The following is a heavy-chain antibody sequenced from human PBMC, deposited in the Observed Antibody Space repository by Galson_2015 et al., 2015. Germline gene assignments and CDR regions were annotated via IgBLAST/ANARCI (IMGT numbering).Heavy chain of an antibody. CDR3: ATSCTGSTCSRKFAS. D-gene: IGHD2-8*02. V-gene: IGHV3-23*01. J-gene: IGHJ4*02. Sequence: SLRLSCAATGFTFSNYAMAWVRHTPWKGLEWVSGVGSSGTNTYYAESVRGRFTISRDNSKSTLSLQMNSLRVEDTAVYYCATSCTGSTCSRKFASWGQGTLVTVSS. CDR2: VGSSGTNT. CDR1: GFTFSNYA.